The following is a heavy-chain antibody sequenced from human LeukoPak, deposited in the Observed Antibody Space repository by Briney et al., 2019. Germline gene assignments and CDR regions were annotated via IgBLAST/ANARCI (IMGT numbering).Heavy chain of an antibody. CDR1: GFTFSSYS. Sequence: GGSLRLSCADSGFTFSSYSMNWVRQAPGKGLEWVSSISSSSSYIYSADSVKGRFTISRDKAKNSLYLQMNSLRAEDTAVYYCSGTDIVVVPAAEAFDIWGQGTMVTVSS. CDR2: ISSSSSYI. CDR3: SGTDIVVVPAAEAFDI. V-gene: IGHV3-21*01. D-gene: IGHD2-2*01. J-gene: IGHJ3*02.